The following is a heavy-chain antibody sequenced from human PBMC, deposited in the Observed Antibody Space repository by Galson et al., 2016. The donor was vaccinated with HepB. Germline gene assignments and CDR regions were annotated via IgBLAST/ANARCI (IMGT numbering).Heavy chain of an antibody. CDR1: GFTFSRYE. CDR2: ISSSGTTI. D-gene: IGHD3-9*01. CDR3: AREPVRLDDLLTGPPKNPDD. V-gene: IGHV3-48*03. Sequence: SLRLSCAASGFTFSRYEMNWVRQAPGKGLEWVSYISSSGTTIYYADSVKGRFTISRDNAKNSLYLQMNSLRAEDTAVYYCAREPVRLDDLLTGPPKNPDDWSQGTLVTVSS. J-gene: IGHJ1*01.